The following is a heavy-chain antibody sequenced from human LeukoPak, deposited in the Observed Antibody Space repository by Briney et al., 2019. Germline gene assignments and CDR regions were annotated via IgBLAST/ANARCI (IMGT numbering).Heavy chain of an antibody. J-gene: IGHJ4*02. V-gene: IGHV4-59*01. D-gene: IGHD3-3*01. CDR2: INYSGST. CDR3: ARQNNFDFWSGFFDY. CDR1: GGSISSNY. Sequence: SETLSLTCTVSGGSISSNYWSWIRQPPGKGLEWIGHINYSGSTNYNVSLKSRVTISVDTSKNQFSLKMRSVTAADTAVYYCARQNNFDFWSGFFDYWGLGALVTVSS.